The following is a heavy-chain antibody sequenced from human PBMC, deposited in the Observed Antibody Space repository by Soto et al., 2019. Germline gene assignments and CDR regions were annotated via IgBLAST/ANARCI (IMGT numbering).Heavy chain of an antibody. CDR3: ERHLPGAMVIADAFDI. CDR2: IYSGGST. CDR1: GFTVSSNY. Sequence: EVQLVETGGGLIQPGGSLRLSCAASGFTVSSNYMSWVRQAPGKGLEWVSVIYSGGSTYYADSVKDRFTSSRDNSMNELYLHMNSLRGEDTAVYYCERHLPGAMVIADAFDIWGQGTMVTVSS. V-gene: IGHV3-53*02. D-gene: IGHD5-18*01. J-gene: IGHJ3*02.